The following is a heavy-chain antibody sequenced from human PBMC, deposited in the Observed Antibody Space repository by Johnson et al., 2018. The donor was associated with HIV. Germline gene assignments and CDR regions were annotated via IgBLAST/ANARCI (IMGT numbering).Heavy chain of an antibody. CDR2: IGTAGDT. J-gene: IGHJ3*01. CDR1: GFSFISYG. V-gene: IGHV3-13*01. D-gene: IGHD3-10*01. CDR3: YCTDHVGAGSESKGTFDA. Sequence: VQLVESGGGLVQPGGSLRLSCAASGFSFISYGMHWVRQATGKGLEWVSGIGTAGDTYYQGSVKGRFTISRDNSKNTLYLQMTSLRQDDTAVYSCYCTDHVGAGSESKGTFDAWGQGTMVTVSS.